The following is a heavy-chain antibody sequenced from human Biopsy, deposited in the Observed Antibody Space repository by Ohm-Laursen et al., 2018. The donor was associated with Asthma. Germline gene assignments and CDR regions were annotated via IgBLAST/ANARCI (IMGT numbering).Heavy chain of an antibody. V-gene: IGHV1-2*06. CDR2: INPNGGAT. J-gene: IGHJ5*02. CDR1: GDSFSNYA. CDR3: ARVQKSPGDRWFDP. D-gene: IGHD7-27*01. Sequence: ASVKVSCKTSGDSFSNYAISWVRQAPGEGLEWMGRINPNGGATIYAQKFQGRVTMTRDTSISTAYMELSRLTSDDTAVYYCARVQKSPGDRWFDPWGQGTLVTVSS.